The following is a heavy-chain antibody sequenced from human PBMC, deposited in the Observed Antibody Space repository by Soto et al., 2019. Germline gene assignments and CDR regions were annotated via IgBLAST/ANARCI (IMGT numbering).Heavy chain of an antibody. CDR1: GYTFTCYG. V-gene: IGHV1-18*01. J-gene: IGHJ4*02. D-gene: IGHD3-10*01. Sequence: GASVKVSCKASGYTFTCYGISWVRQAPGQGLEWMGWISAYNGNTNYAQKLQGRVTMTTDTSTSTAYMELRSLRSDDTAVYYCARVYGSGSYYDPGYWGQGTLVTVSS. CDR2: ISAYNGNT. CDR3: ARVYGSGSYYDPGY.